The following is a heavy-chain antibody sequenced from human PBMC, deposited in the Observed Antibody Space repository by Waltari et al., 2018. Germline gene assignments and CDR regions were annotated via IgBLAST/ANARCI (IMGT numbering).Heavy chain of an antibody. CDR2: IIPILGIA. D-gene: IGHD4-17*01. V-gene: IGHV1-69*02. CDR3: ARVATVTTGGYYGMDV. CDR1: GGTFSSYT. Sequence: QVQLVQSGAEVKKPGSSVKVSCKASGGTFSSYTISWVRQAPGQGLEWMGRIIPILGIANYAQKFQGRVTITADKSTSTAYMELSSLRSEDTAVYYCARVATVTTGGYYGMDVWGQGTTVTVSS. J-gene: IGHJ6*02.